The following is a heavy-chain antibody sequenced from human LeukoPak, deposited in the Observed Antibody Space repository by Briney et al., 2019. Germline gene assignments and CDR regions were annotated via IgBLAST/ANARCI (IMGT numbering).Heavy chain of an antibody. CDR2: IRHDGTET. V-gene: IGHV3-30*02. D-gene: IGHD3-10*01. Sequence: PGGSLRLSCAASGFSFSSYGMPWLRQAPGKGPESVALIRHDGTETYHADAVKGRFTISRDDSKSTFYLQMNSLRPEDTAVYYCAKANRDHLSHYYGVDVWGPGTTV. CDR3: AKANRDHLSHYYGVDV. J-gene: IGHJ6*02. CDR1: GFSFSSYG.